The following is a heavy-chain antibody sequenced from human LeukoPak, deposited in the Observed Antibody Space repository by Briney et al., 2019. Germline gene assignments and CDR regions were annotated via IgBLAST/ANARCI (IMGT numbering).Heavy chain of an antibody. CDR2: INSDGSST. CDR1: GFTFSSYW. Sequence: PGGSLRLSRAASGFTFSSYWMHWVRQAPGKGLVWVSRINSDGSSTSYADSVKGRFTISRDNAKNTLYLQMNSLRAEDTAVYYCARAVRYYDFSTPHIDYWGQGTLVTVSS. D-gene: IGHD3-3*01. V-gene: IGHV3-74*01. CDR3: ARAVRYYDFSTPHIDY. J-gene: IGHJ4*02.